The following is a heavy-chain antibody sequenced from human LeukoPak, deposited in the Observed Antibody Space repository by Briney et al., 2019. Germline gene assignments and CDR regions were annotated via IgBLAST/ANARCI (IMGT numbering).Heavy chain of an antibody. CDR1: GGTFSSYA. CDR2: IIPISGTA. J-gene: IGHJ4*02. V-gene: IGHV1-69*13. D-gene: IGHD3-22*01. Sequence: SVKVSCKASGGTFSSYAISWVRQAPGQGLEWMGGIIPISGTANYAQKFQGRVTITADESTSTAYMELSSLRSEDTAVYYCARVGYYDPTKNFDYWGQGTLVTVSS. CDR3: ARVGYYDPTKNFDY.